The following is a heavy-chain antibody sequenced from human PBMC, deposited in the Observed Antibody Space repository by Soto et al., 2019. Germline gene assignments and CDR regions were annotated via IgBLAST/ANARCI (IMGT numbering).Heavy chain of an antibody. D-gene: IGHD3-3*01. CDR2: IYYSGST. V-gene: IGHV4-39*01. Sequence: SETLSLTCTVSGGSISSSSYYWGWIRQPPGKGLEWIGSIYYSGSTYYNPSLKSRVTISVDTSKNQFSLKLSSVTAADTAVYYCAIRAYYDFWSGYPGIYWFDPWGQGTLVTVSS. CDR3: AIRAYYDFWSGYPGIYWFDP. CDR1: GGSISSSSYY. J-gene: IGHJ5*02.